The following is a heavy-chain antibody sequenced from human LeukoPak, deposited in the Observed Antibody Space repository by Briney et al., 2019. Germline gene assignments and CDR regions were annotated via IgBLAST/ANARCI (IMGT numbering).Heavy chain of an antibody. J-gene: IGHJ5*02. CDR3: ASHDWFDP. V-gene: IGHV3-53*01. CDR2: IYSGGST. CDR1: GGSINSYY. Sequence: PSETLSLTCTVSGGSINSYYWSWVRQAPGKGLEWVSVIYSGGSTYYADSVKGRFTISRDNSKNTVYLQMNSLRAEDTAVYYCASHDWFDPWGQGTLVTVSS.